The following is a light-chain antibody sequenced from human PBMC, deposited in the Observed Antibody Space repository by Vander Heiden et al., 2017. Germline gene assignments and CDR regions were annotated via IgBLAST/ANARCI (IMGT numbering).Light chain of an antibody. Sequence: QTVVTQEPSLSVSPGGTVTLTCASSAGAVTSDNFPSWYQQKPGHVPMALIYSTSTNHAWTPARFSASLLGDTAALTLSGVQPEDESYYYCRLYDGSSVVFGGGTRLTVL. V-gene: IGLV7-43*01. J-gene: IGLJ2*01. CDR3: RLYDGSSVV. CDR1: AGAVTSDNF. CDR2: STS.